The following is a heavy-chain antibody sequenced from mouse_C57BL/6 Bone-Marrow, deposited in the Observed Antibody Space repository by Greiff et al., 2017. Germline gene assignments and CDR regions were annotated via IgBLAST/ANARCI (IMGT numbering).Heavy chain of an antibody. V-gene: IGHV1-55*01. Sequence: QVQLQQPGAELVKPGASVKMSCKASGYTFTSYWITWVKQRPGQGLEWIGDIYPGSGSTNYNEKFKSKATLTVDTSSSPAYMQLSSLTSEDSAVYYCARSKPTVENYAMDYWGQGTSVTVSS. CDR1: GYTFTSYW. J-gene: IGHJ4*01. CDR2: IYPGSGST. D-gene: IGHD1-1*01. CDR3: ARSKPTVENYAMDY.